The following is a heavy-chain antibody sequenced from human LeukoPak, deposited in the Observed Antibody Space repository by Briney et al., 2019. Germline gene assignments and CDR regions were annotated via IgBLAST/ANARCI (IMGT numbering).Heavy chain of an antibody. Sequence: SETLSLTCNASGGSIGTSTSYYWGWIRQPPGKGLDWIGSIYHNGETSYTPSLTGRLTISVDTSKNEFSLSLRSVTAADTAVYYCARHRAAQLSKFDFWGQGTLVTVSS. J-gene: IGHJ4*02. CDR2: IYHNGET. CDR1: GGSIGTSTSYY. V-gene: IGHV4-39*01. CDR3: ARHRAAQLSKFDF. D-gene: IGHD1-1*01.